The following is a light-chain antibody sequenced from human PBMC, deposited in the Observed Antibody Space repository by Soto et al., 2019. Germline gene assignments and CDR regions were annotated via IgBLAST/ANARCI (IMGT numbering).Light chain of an antibody. CDR1: QSVSSN. J-gene: IGKJ1*01. Sequence: EIVMTQSPATLSVSPGERATLSCRASQSVSSNLAWYQQKPGQAPRLLIYGASTRATGSPARFSGSGSGTAFSLTISSLQSEDFAVYYCQQYNNWPRTFGEGSKVEIQ. CDR2: GAS. CDR3: QQYNNWPRT. V-gene: IGKV3-15*01.